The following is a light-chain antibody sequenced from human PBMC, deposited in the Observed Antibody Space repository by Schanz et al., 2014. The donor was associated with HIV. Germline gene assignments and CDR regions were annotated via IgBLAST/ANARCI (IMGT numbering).Light chain of an antibody. CDR1: SSDVGSYKF. V-gene: IGLV2-14*02. Sequence: QSALTQPASVSGSPGQSITISCTGTSSDVGSYKFVSWYQQYPGKAPKLMIYEVSTRPSGVSNRFSGSKSGNTASLTISGLQAEDEADYYCGSCSTTNTCTFGGGTKLTVL. J-gene: IGLJ3*02. CDR2: EVS. CDR3: GSCSTTNTCT.